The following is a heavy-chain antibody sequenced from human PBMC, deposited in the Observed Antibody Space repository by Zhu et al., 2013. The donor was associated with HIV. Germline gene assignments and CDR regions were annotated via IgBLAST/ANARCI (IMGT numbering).Heavy chain of an antibody. Sequence: QVQLVQSGAEVKKPGASVKVSCKASDYTFTSYGISWVRQARGQGLEWMGWISAYNGNTNYAQIFQGRVTMTTDTSTSTAYMELRSLRSDDTAMYYCARLRYSASSSLDYWAREPWSPSP. CDR1: DYTFTSYG. J-gene: IGHJ4*02. D-gene: IGHD6-6*01. CDR3: ARLRYSASSSLDY. CDR2: ISAYNGNT. V-gene: IGHV1-18*01.